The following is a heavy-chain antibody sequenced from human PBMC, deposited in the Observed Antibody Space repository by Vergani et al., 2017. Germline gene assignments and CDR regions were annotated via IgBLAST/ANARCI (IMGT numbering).Heavy chain of an antibody. D-gene: IGHD3-9*01. CDR3: ARGDYAILTGYRY. CDR1: GYTFSNYY. J-gene: IGHJ4*02. Sequence: VQVVQSGAEVKKSGASVKVSCKTSGYTFSNYYMHWVRQAPGQGLEWMGIINPSGGHTNYAQKFQGRVTMTRDTSTSTVYMELSSLRSEDTAIYYCARGDYAILTGYRYWGQGTLVTVSA. V-gene: IGHV1-46*03. CDR2: INPSGGHT.